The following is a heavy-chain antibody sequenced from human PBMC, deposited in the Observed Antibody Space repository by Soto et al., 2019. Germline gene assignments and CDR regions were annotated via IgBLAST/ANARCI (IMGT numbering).Heavy chain of an antibody. Sequence: QVQLLQSGAEVKKPGASVKVSCKASGYTFTNYGITWVRQAPGQGLEWMGWISAYHGNTHYTQRLQGRVTMTTDTSTSTAYMELRGLRSEDTAVYYFARVRQLVGYFYYYLDVWGKGTTVTVSS. D-gene: IGHD6-6*01. CDR1: GYTFTNYG. CDR3: ARVRQLVGYFYYYLDV. CDR2: ISAYHGNT. V-gene: IGHV1-18*01. J-gene: IGHJ6*03.